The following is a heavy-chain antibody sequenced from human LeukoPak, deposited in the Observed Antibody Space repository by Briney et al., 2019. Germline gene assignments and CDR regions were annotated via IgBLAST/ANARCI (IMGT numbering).Heavy chain of an antibody. J-gene: IGHJ6*02. Sequence: PGGSLRLSCAASGLTVNNNYMNWVRQAPGKGLEWVSALYIGGNTYYADSVRGRFTISRDNSKNTLYLQMSSLRAEDTAVYYCAGHSEMDVWGQGITVTVSS. CDR3: AGHSEMDV. CDR1: GLTVNNNY. V-gene: IGHV3-53*01. D-gene: IGHD6-13*01. CDR2: LYIGGNT.